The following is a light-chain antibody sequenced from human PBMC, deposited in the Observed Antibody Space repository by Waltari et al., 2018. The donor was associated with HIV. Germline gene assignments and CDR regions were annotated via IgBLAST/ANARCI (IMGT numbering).Light chain of an antibody. J-gene: IGLJ3*02. Sequence: SYELTQPPSVSVSPGQTATITCSGDKLGAKYACWYQQKPGQSPVLVINQDGKSRSGNACPFSGANTGNTATLTISGAQAMDEADYYYQSSDSNASLWVFGGGTKLTVL. V-gene: IGLV3-1*01. CDR3: QSSDSNASLWV. CDR1: KLGAKY. CDR2: QDG.